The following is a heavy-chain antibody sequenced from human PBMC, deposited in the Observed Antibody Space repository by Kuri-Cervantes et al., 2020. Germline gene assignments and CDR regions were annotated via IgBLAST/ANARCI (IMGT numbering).Heavy chain of an antibody. CDR1: GFTFSTFS. CDR2: ISSSSSYI. CDR3: ARGGRGEDYFDY. J-gene: IGHJ4*02. V-gene: IGHV3-21*04. Sequence: GESLKISCAASGFTFSTFSMNWVRQAPGKGREWVSSISSSSSYIYYADSVKGRFTISRDNAKNSLYLQMNSLRAEDTAVYYCARGGRGEDYFDYWGQGTLVTVSS. D-gene: IGHD3-10*01.